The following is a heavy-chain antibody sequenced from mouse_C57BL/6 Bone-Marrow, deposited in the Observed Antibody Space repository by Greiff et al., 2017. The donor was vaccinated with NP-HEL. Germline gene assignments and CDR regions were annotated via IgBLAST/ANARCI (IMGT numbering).Heavy chain of an antibody. Sequence: QVQLKESGAELARPGASVKLSCKASGYTFTSYGISWVKQRTGQGLEWIGEIYPRSGNTYYNEKFKGKATLTADKSSSTAYMELRSLTSEDSAVYFCARSGIYYYGSSPSYFDYWGQGTTLTVSS. V-gene: IGHV1-81*01. CDR2: IYPRSGNT. J-gene: IGHJ2*01. CDR3: ARSGIYYYGSSPSYFDY. CDR1: GYTFTSYG. D-gene: IGHD1-1*01.